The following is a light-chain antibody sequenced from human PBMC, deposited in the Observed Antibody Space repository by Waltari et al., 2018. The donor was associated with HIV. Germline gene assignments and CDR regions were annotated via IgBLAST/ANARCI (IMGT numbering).Light chain of an antibody. J-gene: IGLJ2*01. CDR2: ATS. CDR3: LLSFSGVRA. V-gene: IGLV7-46*01. CDR1: TGAVTSGHY. Sequence: QAVVTQEPSLTVSPGGPVTLTCGPSTGAVTSGHYPSWFQQKPGQATRELIFATSNEHSRAPARFSGSLLGGKAALTLSGAQPEDEAEYYCLLSFSGVRAFGGGTKLTVL.